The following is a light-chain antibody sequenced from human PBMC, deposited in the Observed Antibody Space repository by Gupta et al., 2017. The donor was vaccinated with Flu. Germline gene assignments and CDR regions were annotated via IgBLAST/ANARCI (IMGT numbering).Light chain of an antibody. CDR3: QSDDSNNRV. CDR2: EDN. J-gene: IGLJ3*02. CDR1: SGSIASNY. V-gene: IGLV6-57*01. Sequence: NFMLTQPHSVSESPGKTVTISCTRSSGSIASNYVQWYQQRPGSSPTTVIYEDNQRPSGVSDRFSGSIDSSSNSASLTISGLGAADYSYYYSQSDDSNNRVFGGGTKLTVI.